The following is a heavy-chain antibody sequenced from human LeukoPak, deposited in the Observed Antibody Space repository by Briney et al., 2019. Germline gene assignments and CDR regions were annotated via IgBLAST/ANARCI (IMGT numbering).Heavy chain of an antibody. CDR2: IKQDGSEK. CDR1: GFTLSSYW. V-gene: IGHV3-7*01. CDR3: ARDPIFGSKGDNWFDP. D-gene: IGHD3-3*01. J-gene: IGHJ5*02. Sequence: PGGSLSLSCAVSGFTLSSYWMSWVRRAPGKGREWVANIKQDGSEKYYVYSVKDRFTITRDNAKNKLYLQMNSLRADDTAVYYCARDPIFGSKGDNWFDPWGQGTLVTVSS.